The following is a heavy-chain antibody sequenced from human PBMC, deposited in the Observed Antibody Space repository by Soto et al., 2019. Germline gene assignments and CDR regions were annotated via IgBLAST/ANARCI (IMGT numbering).Heavy chain of an antibody. CDR1: GYTFTNYG. J-gene: IGHJ5*02. Sequence: QVQVVQSGTEVKKPGASVKVSCKASGYTFTNYGISWVRQAPGQGLEWMGWISAYNGNTNYAQIFQGRVTLTTDTSTTTAYMELRSLRSDGTAVYYCARGDSSSGLDPWGQGTLVTVSS. V-gene: IGHV1-18*01. CDR3: ARGDSSSGLDP. D-gene: IGHD6-6*01. CDR2: ISAYNGNT.